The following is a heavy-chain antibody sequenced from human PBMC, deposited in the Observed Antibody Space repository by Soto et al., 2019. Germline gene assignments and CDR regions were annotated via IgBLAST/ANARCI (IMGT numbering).Heavy chain of an antibody. Sequence: ASVKGSCKGSGYSLTNNDVSWVRQATGQGLEWMGWMNPGSGDTGYAQKFQGRVTMTRDISIATAYIELSSLRSDDTAIYYCSRMETRGSLNSFDPWGPATLVTGSS. CDR3: SRMETRGSLNSFDP. J-gene: IGHJ5*02. CDR2: MNPGSGDT. CDR1: GYSLTNND. V-gene: IGHV1-8*01. D-gene: IGHD3-10*01.